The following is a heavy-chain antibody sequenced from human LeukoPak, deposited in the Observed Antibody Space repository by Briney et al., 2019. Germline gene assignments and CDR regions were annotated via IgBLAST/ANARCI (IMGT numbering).Heavy chain of an antibody. J-gene: IGHJ4*02. V-gene: IGHV4-34*01. CDR3: ARRTTYFGWRPSESPSCFDY. D-gene: IGHD3-9*01. CDR1: GGSFSSYY. Sequence: SETLSLTCAVYGGSFSSYYWSWIRQPPGKGLEWIGDINHSGSTNYNPSLKSRVTISVDTSKNHFSLRLSSVTAADTAVYYCARRTTYFGWRPSESPSCFDYWGQGTLVTVSS. CDR2: INHSGST.